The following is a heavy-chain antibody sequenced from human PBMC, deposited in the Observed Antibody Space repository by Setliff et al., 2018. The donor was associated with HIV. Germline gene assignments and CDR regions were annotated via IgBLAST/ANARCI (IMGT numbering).Heavy chain of an antibody. CDR2: MNPNNGGA. CDR3: ARKRRDYYGSGSYFGFYFYYHMDV. Sequence: ASVKVSCKASGYTFSAYYIHWVRQAPGQGLEWMGWMNPNNGGANSARMFQGKINMTRDSSINTAYLELSNLTYDDSAIYYCARKRRDYYGSGSYFGFYFYYHMDVWGQGTTVTVSS. D-gene: IGHD3-10*01. V-gene: IGHV1-2*02. CDR1: GYTFSAYY. J-gene: IGHJ6*03.